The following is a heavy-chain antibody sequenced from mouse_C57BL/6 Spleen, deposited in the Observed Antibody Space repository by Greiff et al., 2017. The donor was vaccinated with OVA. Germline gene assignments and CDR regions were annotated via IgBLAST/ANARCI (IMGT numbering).Heavy chain of an antibody. Sequence: QVQLQQSGPELVKPGASVKISCKASGYAFSSSWMNWVKQRPGKGLEWIGRIYPGDGDTNYNGKFKGKATLTADKSSSTAYMQLSSLTSEDSAVYFCASGYGSSYNYAMDYWGQGTSVTVSS. V-gene: IGHV1-82*01. CDR3: ASGYGSSYNYAMDY. D-gene: IGHD1-1*01. CDR1: GYAFSSSW. J-gene: IGHJ4*01. CDR2: IYPGDGDT.